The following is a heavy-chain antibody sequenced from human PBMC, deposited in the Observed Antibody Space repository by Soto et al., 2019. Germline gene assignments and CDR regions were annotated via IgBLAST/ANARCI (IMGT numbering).Heavy chain of an antibody. CDR1: GGSISSSSYY. CDR2: IYNSGST. J-gene: IGHJ6*03. CDR3: ASSRSYYYYYMDV. Sequence: QLQLQESGPGLVKPSETLSLTCTVSGGSISSSSYYWGWIRQPPGKGLEWIGRIYNSGSTYYNPSLKSRVTISADTSKNQFSLKLISVTAADTAVYYCASSRSYYYYYMDVWGKGTTVTVSS. V-gene: IGHV4-39*01.